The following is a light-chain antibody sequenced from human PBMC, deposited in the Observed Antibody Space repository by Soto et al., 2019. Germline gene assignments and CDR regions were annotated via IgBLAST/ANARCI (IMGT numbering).Light chain of an antibody. J-gene: IGKJ4*01. CDR1: QSVRTY. V-gene: IGKV3-11*01. CDR2: DSS. CDR3: QQRSALPLT. Sequence: EIVMTQSPATLSSSPGERATLSCRASQSVRTYLAWYQQKPGQAPRLLLFDSSQRATGIPARFSGSGSGADFTLNISNLEPEDFAVYYCQQRSALPLTFGGGTEVEIK.